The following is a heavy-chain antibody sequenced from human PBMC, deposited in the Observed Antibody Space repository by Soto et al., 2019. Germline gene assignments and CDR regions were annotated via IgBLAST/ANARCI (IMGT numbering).Heavy chain of an antibody. Sequence: VQLVQSRTEVKNPGASVKVSCQAAAYTFDNFGIHWVRQAPGQGLEWSGWISAYSGDTNYAQRLQGRVTMTTATSTTTAYMELSGLTSDDTAVYFCARDGFGSYLDYWGQGTLVTVSS. CDR3: ARDGFGSYLDY. V-gene: IGHV1-18*01. CDR1: AYTFDNFG. CDR2: ISAYSGDT. D-gene: IGHD3-10*01. J-gene: IGHJ4*02.